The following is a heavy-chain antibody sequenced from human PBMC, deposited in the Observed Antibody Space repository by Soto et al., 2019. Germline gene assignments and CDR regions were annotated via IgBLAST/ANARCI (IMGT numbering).Heavy chain of an antibody. CDR1: GFNVNSDY. D-gene: IGHD2-21*02. CDR3: TRDGRGLGRLSLFEY. CDR2: IYSGETT. J-gene: IGHJ4*02. V-gene: IGHV3-53*01. Sequence: GGSLRLSCAASGFNVNSDYMNWVRQTPGKGLEWVASIYSGETTYYADSVRGRFTISSDKSKNTLYFQLSSLRIEDTAVYYCTRDGRGLGRLSLFEYWGQGVQVTVSS.